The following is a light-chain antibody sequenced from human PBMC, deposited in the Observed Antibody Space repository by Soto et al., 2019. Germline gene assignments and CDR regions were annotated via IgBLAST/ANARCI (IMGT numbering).Light chain of an antibody. CDR3: QHYNSYSEA. CDR1: QGISSW. V-gene: IGKV1-5*01. CDR2: DAS. Sequence: IRMTQSPSSLSASTGDRVTITCRASQGISSWLAWYQQKPGKAPKLLIYDASSLESGVPSRFSGSGSGTEFTLTISSLQPDDFATYYCQHYNSYSEAFGQGTKVDI. J-gene: IGKJ1*01.